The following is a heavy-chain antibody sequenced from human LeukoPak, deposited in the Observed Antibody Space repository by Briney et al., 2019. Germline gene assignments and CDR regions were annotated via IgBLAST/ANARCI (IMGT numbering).Heavy chain of an antibody. V-gene: IGHV3-30*18. Sequence: PGGSLRLSCAASGFTFSSYGMHWVRQAPGKGLEWVAVISYDGSNKYYADSEKGRFTISRDNSKNTLYLQMNSLRAEDTAVYHCAKETVTTWKYFDYWGQGTLVTVSS. J-gene: IGHJ4*02. CDR2: ISYDGSNK. D-gene: IGHD4-17*01. CDR3: AKETVTTWKYFDY. CDR1: GFTFSSYG.